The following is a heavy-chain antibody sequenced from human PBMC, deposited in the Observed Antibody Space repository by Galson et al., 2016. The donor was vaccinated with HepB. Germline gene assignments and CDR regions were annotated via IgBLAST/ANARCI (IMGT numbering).Heavy chain of an antibody. CDR3: ARGDVERMASAGFSD. CDR2: ISNGGSNT. J-gene: IGHJ4*02. D-gene: IGHD6-13*01. Sequence: SLRLSCAASEFTFSTYAMQWVRQTPGKGLEWVALISNGGSNTYYADSVKGRFTISRDNSKNTLYLQMNSLRAEDTAVYYCARGDVERMASAGFSDWGQGTLVTVSS. V-gene: IGHV3-30*04. CDR1: EFTFSTYA.